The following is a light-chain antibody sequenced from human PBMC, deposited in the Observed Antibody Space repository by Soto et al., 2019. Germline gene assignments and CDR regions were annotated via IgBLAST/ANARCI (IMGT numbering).Light chain of an antibody. Sequence: VGTHGPSTLSLAPGERANLSCRASQFLSSYLAWYQQKPGQPPRLLIYDTSNRATGIPARFSGSRSGTDFTLTISSLEPEDFGVYFCHQRNKFGQGTRLEIK. V-gene: IGKV3-11*01. J-gene: IGKJ5*01. CDR3: HQRNK. CDR2: DTS. CDR1: QFLSSY.